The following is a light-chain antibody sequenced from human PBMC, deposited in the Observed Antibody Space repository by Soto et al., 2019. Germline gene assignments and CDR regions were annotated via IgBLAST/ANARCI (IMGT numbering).Light chain of an antibody. CDR1: QTVLYSSTNKNS. CDR3: QQYYNTPFT. Sequence: DIVMTQSPDSLAVSLGERATINCKSSQTVLYSSTNKNSLAWYQQKPGQPPKLLIYWASTRESGVPDRFSGSGSGTEFTLTSSSLQAEDVAIYYCQQYYNTPFTFGPGTKVGIK. J-gene: IGKJ3*01. V-gene: IGKV4-1*01. CDR2: WAS.